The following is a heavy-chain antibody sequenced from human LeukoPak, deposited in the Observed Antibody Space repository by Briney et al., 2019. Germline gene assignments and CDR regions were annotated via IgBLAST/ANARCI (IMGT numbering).Heavy chain of an antibody. J-gene: IGHJ4*02. CDR1: GFTFSSSG. V-gene: IGHV3-30*02. CDR2: IRYDGSNK. D-gene: IGHD3-10*01. CDR3: ANSFGENSDY. Sequence: GGSLRLSCAASGFTFSSSGMHWVRQAPGKGLEWVAFIRYDGSNKHYADSVKGRFTISRDNSKNTLYLQMNSLRAEDTAVYYCANSFGENSDYWGQGTLVTVSS.